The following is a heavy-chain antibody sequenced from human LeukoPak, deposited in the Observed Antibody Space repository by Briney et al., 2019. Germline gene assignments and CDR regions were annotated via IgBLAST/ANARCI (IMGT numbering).Heavy chain of an antibody. CDR1: GFIFSNYA. CDR2: ISGHGGIT. D-gene: IGHD3-10*01. V-gene: IGHV3-23*01. J-gene: IGHJ4*02. CDR3: ARSGTYYYGSGGYFY. Sequence: GGSLRLSCAASGFIFSNYAMSWVRQAPGKGLEWVSVISGHGGITHYADSVKGRFTISRDNSKNTLYLQMSSLRAEDTAMYYCARSGTYYYGSGGYFYWGQGTLVTVSS.